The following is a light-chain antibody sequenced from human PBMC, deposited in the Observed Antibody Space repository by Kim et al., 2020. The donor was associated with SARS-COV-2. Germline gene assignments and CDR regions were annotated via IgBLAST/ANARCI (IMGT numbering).Light chain of an antibody. V-gene: IGKV3-11*01. Sequence: SPGESAPLPCRASQSVSSYLAWYQQKPGQAPRLLIYDASNRATGIPARFSGSGSGTDFTLTISSLEPEDFAVYYCQQRSNWPPPYSFGQGTKLEI. J-gene: IGKJ2*03. CDR2: DAS. CDR1: QSVSSY. CDR3: QQRSNWPPPYS.